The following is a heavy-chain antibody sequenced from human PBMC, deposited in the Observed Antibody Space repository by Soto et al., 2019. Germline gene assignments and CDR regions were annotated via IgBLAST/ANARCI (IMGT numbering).Heavy chain of an antibody. Sequence: SETLSLTCTVSGGSISSSSYYWGWIRQPPGKGLEWIGSIYYSGSTYYNPSLKSRVTISVDTSKNQFSLKLSPVTAADTAVYYCARRSGGGGYKSYYFDYWGQGTLVTVSS. D-gene: IGHD5-12*01. CDR3: ARRSGGGGYKSYYFDY. V-gene: IGHV4-39*01. CDR2: IYYSGST. J-gene: IGHJ4*02. CDR1: GGSISSSSYY.